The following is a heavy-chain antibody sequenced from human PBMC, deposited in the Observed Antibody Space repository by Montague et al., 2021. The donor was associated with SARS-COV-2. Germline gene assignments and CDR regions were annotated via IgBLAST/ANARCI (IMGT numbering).Heavy chain of an antibody. CDR3: AGVGRGSSWYEVAFDI. J-gene: IGHJ3*02. V-gene: IGHV4-59*01. CDR1: GGSISSYS. Sequence: SETLSLTCTVSGGSISSYSWTWIRQPPGTGPEWIGYSYNSGSTNYNPSLTIRVTISVDTSKNQFSLELSSVAAAAAAANYCAGVGRGSSWYEVAFDIWGQGTMVTVSS. D-gene: IGHD6-13*01. CDR2: SYNSGST.